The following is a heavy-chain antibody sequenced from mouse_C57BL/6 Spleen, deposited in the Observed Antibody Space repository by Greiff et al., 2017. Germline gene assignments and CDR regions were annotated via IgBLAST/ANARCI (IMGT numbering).Heavy chain of an antibody. CDR1: GYTFTDYY. Sequence: VQLQQSGPVLVKPGASVKMSCKASGYTFTDYYMNWVKQSHGKSLEWIGVINPYNGGTSYNQKFKGKATLTVDKSSSTAYMELTSLTSEDSAVYYCAREDFGGYGRGYFDVWGTGTTVTVSS. V-gene: IGHV1-19*01. J-gene: IGHJ1*03. CDR2: INPYNGGT. CDR3: AREDFGGYGRGYFDV. D-gene: IGHD1-1*01.